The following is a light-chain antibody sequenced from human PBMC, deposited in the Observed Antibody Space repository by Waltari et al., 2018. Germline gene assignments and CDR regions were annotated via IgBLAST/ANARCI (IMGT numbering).Light chain of an antibody. J-gene: IGLJ6*01. CDR2: VNE. Sequence: QSILTQPPSVSGAPGQRVSISCSGRHSNIGSHPVNWYQHPPGAAPRLLIFVNEERAPGVPERFSASKSGTSASLAISDLEFDDEADYYCASWDGSLTVNVFGSGTKVTVL. V-gene: IGLV1-44*01. CDR3: ASWDGSLTVNV. CDR1: HSNIGSHP.